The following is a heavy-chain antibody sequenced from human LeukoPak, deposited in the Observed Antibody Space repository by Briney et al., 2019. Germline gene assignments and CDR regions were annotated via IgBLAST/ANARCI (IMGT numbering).Heavy chain of an antibody. CDR2: IKQDGREK. J-gene: IGHJ4*02. D-gene: IGHD3-10*01. CDR3: ARGPREYYGSNYYFDY. CDR1: GFTFSSYW. Sequence: GGSLRLSCAASGFTFSSYWMSWVRQAPGKGLEWVANIKQDGREKYYVDSVKGRFTISRDNAKNSLYLQMNSLRAEETAVYYCARGPREYYGSNYYFDYWGQGTLVTVSS. V-gene: IGHV3-7*03.